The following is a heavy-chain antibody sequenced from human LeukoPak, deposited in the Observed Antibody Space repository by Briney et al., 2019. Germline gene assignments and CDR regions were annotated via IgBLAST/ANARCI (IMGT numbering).Heavy chain of an antibody. J-gene: IGHJ4*02. CDR3: ARDLGSRSDFDY. CDR2: IYTSGST. D-gene: IGHD2-2*01. V-gene: IGHV4-4*07. Sequence: PSETLSLTCTVPGGSISSYYWSWIRQPARKGLEWIGRIYTSGSTNYNPSLKTRVTMSVDTSRSQCSLKLSAVTAADTAVYYCARDLGSRSDFDYWGQGTLVTVSS. CDR1: GGSISSYY.